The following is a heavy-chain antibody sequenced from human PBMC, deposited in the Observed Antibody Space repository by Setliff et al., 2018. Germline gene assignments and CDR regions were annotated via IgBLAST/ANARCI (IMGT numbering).Heavy chain of an antibody. D-gene: IGHD6-19*01. CDR2: IRSKAYGGTT. CDR1: GFTFGDYA. Sequence: GGSLRLSCTASGFTFGDYAMSWVRQAPGKGLEWVGFIRSKAYGGTTEYAASVKGRFTISRDDSKSIAYLQMNSLKTEDTAVYYCTRASSIAVDGSSIWGQGTLVTVSS. CDR3: TRASSIAVDGSSI. J-gene: IGHJ4*02. V-gene: IGHV3-49*04.